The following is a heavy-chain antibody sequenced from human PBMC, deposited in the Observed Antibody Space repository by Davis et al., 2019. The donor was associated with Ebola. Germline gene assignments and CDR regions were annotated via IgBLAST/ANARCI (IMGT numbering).Heavy chain of an antibody. V-gene: IGHV3-9*01. J-gene: IGHJ6*02. Sequence: GGSLRLSCAASGFTFDDYAMHWVRQAPGKGLEWVSGISWNSGSIGYADSVKGRFTISRDNAKNSLYLQMNSLRAEDTALYYCAKDLKDYGDYYYYYYGMDVWGQGTTVTVSS. CDR2: ISWNSGSI. D-gene: IGHD4-17*01. CDR3: AKDLKDYGDYYYYYYGMDV. CDR1: GFTFDDYA.